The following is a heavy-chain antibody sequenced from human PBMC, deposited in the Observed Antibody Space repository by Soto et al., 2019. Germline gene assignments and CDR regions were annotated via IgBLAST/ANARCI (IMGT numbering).Heavy chain of an antibody. CDR1: GYTFTSAG. D-gene: IGHD3-10*01. CDR2: ISVYNGNT. V-gene: IGHV1-18*01. J-gene: IGHJ4*02. CDR3: ARDLDGSGSYYTGY. Sequence: QVQLVQSGAEVKDPGTSVKVSCKTSGYTFTSAGISWVRQAPGQGLEWMGWISVYNGNTKYAQKVQGRVTVTTDTSTSTAYMELRSLTSDDTAVYYCARDLDGSGSYYTGYWGQGTLVTVAA.